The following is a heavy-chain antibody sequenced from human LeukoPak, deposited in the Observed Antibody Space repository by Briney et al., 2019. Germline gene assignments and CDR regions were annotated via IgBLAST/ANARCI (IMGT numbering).Heavy chain of an antibody. Sequence: SETLSLTCTVSGGSMSSYNWSWIRQSAGKGLEWLGRMYTSGRTIYNPSLKSRVTMSLDTSKNQFSLKLSSVTAADTAVYYCARIHYDSSGLWGRIDYWGQGTLVTVSS. CDR2: MYTSGRT. CDR1: GGSMSSYN. J-gene: IGHJ4*02. CDR3: ARIHYDSSGLWGRIDY. D-gene: IGHD3-22*01. V-gene: IGHV4-4*07.